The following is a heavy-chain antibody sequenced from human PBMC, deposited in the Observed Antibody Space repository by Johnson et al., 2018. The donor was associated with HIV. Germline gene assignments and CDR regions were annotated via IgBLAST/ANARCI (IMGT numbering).Heavy chain of an antibody. CDR3: ANDHLLQGAFDI. CDR2: ISYDGSNK. Sequence: QVQLVESGGGVVQPGRSLRLSCAASGFTFSSYGMHWVRQAPGKGLEWVAVISYDGSNKYYADSVKGRFTISRDNSKNTLYLQMNRLRAEGTAVYYCANDHLLQGAFDIWGQGTMVTVSS. V-gene: IGHV3-30*18. J-gene: IGHJ3*02. CDR1: GFTFSSYG.